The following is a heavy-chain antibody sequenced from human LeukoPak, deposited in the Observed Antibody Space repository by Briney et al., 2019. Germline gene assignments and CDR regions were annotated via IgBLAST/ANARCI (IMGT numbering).Heavy chain of an antibody. CDR2: INWNGGST. V-gene: IGHV3-20*04. J-gene: IGHJ4*02. CDR3: ATTGSGSYYDY. D-gene: IGHD1-26*01. Sequence: GGSLRLSCAASGFTFDDYGMSWVRQAPGKGLEWVSGINWNGGSTGYADSVKGRFTISRDNAKNSLYLQMNSLRAEDTAVYYCATTGSGSYYDYWGQGTLVTVSS. CDR1: GFTFDDYG.